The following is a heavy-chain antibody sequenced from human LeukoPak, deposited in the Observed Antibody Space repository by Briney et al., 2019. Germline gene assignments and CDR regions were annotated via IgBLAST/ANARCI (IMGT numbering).Heavy chain of an antibody. CDR1: GYTFTSYG. Sequence: GASVKVSCKASGYTFTSYGISWVRQAPGQGLEWMGWISAYNGNTNYAQKLQGRVTMTTDTSTSTAYMELRGLRSDDTAVYYCARDKRWFGEFTDAFDIWGQGTMVTVSS. CDR3: ARDKRWFGEFTDAFDI. D-gene: IGHD3-10*01. CDR2: ISAYNGNT. V-gene: IGHV1-18*01. J-gene: IGHJ3*02.